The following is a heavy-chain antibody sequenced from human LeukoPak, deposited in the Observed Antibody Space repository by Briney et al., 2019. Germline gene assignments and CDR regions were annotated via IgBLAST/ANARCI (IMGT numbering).Heavy chain of an antibody. CDR3: ARDDYGGKLDI. CDR2: IWYDGSNK. J-gene: IGHJ3*02. V-gene: IGHV3-33*01. CDR1: GFTFSNYD. Sequence: GGSLRLSCAASGFTFSNYDMHWVRQAPGKGLEWVAVIWYDGSNKYYADSVKGRFTISRDNSKNTLYLQMNSLRAEDTAAYYCARDDYGGKLDIWGQGTVVTVSS. D-gene: IGHD4-23*01.